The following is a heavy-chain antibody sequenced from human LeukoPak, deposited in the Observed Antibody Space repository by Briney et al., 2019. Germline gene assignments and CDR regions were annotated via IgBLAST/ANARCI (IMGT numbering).Heavy chain of an antibody. V-gene: IGHV4-39*07. CDR1: GGSISSSSYY. CDR3: ARSYDSSGYYPGY. CDR2: IYYSGST. Sequence: SETLSLTCTVSGGSISSSSYYWGWIRQPPGKGLEWIGSIYYSGSTYYNPSLKSRVTISVDASKNQFSLKLSSVTALDTAVYYCARSYDSSGYYPGYWGQGTLVTVSS. J-gene: IGHJ4*02. D-gene: IGHD3-22*01.